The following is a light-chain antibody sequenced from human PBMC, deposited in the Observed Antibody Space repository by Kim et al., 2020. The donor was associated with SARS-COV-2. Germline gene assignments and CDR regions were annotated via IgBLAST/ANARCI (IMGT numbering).Light chain of an antibody. V-gene: IGLV2-14*04. CDR3: GSYTTSITWV. J-gene: IGLJ3*02. Sequence: QSITISCTGTSSDVGRYNYVSWFQQHPGKAPKLIIYDVSKRPSGVSNRFSGSKSGNTASLTISGLQAEDDADYFCGSYTTSITWVFGGGTQLTVL. CDR2: DVS. CDR1: SSDVGRYNY.